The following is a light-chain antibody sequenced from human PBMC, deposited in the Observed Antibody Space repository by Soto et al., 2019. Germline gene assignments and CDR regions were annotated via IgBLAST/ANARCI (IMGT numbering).Light chain of an antibody. CDR2: SNN. CDR3: AAFDASLNGVI. CDR1: SSNIGTYT. Sequence: QSVLTQPPSASGTPGQRVTISCSGSSSNIGTYTVNWYQQLPGTAPKLLIYSNNQRPSGVPDRFSGSKSGSSASLAIGGLQSEDEAEYSCAAFDASLNGVIFGGGTKLTVL. V-gene: IGLV1-44*01. J-gene: IGLJ2*01.